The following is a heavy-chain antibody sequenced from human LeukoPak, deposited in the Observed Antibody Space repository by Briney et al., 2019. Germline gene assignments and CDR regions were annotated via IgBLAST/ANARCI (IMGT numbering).Heavy chain of an antibody. CDR3: AKDRYDSYDAFDI. CDR1: GFTFSSYW. J-gene: IGHJ3*02. CDR2: IKSDGSST. Sequence: GGSLRLSCAASGFTFSSYWMYWVRQAPGKGLVWVSRIKSDGSSTRYADSVKGRFTISRDNAKNTLYLQMNSLRAEDTAVYYCAKDRYDSYDAFDIWGQGTMVTVSS. D-gene: IGHD1-1*01. V-gene: IGHV3-74*01.